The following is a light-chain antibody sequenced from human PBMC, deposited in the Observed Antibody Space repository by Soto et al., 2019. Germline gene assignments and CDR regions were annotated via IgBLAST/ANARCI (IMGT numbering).Light chain of an antibody. CDR2: DAS. CDR1: QSVSSY. J-gene: IGKJ2*01. CDR3: QQRSNWPLYT. Sequence: EIVLTQSPATLSLSPGERATLSCRASQSVSSYLAWYQQKPGQAPRLLIYDASNRATGIPARFSGSGSGTDFTLTITSLEPEDFAVYYFQQRSNWPLYTFGQGNKPEIK. V-gene: IGKV3-11*01.